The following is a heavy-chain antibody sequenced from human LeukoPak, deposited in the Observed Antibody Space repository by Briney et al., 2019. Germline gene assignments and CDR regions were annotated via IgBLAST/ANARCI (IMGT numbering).Heavy chain of an antibody. J-gene: IGHJ4*02. D-gene: IGHD3-16*01. Sequence: PGGSLRLSCAASGLSFSSFAMSWVRQGPARGLEWVSSIRGNGETFYPDSVKGRFTLSSDSSRNTVYFQLNNLRVEDTAIYYCAKASWVSSTDAVRWGQGTLVTVSS. V-gene: IGHV3-23*01. CDR1: GLSFSSFA. CDR2: IRGNGET. CDR3: AKASWVSSTDAVR.